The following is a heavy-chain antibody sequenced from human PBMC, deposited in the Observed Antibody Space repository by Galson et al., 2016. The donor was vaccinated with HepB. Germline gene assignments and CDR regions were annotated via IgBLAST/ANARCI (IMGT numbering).Heavy chain of an antibody. CDR3: ARSVIELVRTASQNFDL. V-gene: IGHV3-30-3*01. Sequence: SLRLSCAASGFTFTQHPMHWVRHAPGKELEWVALISSDGSNQLYADSVKGRFTISRDNSKDTLNLQMNSLGTEDTAMYYCARSVIELVRTASQNFDLWGHGTLVTVSS. J-gene: IGHJ4*01. D-gene: IGHD2-8*02. CDR2: ISSDGSNQ. CDR1: GFTFTQHP.